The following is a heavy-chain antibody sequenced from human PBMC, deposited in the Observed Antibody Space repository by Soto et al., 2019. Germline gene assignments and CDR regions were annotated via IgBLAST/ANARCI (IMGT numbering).Heavy chain of an antibody. D-gene: IGHD3-22*01. Sequence: GGSLRLSCAASGFTFSNAWMSWVRQAPGKGLEWVGRIKSKTDGGTTDYAAPVKGRFTISRDDSKNTLYLQMNSLKTEDTAVYYCTTRLYYYDSSGYSKIGFDIWGQGTMVTVSS. J-gene: IGHJ3*02. CDR1: GFTFSNAW. V-gene: IGHV3-15*01. CDR2: IKSKTDGGTT. CDR3: TTRLYYYDSSGYSKIGFDI.